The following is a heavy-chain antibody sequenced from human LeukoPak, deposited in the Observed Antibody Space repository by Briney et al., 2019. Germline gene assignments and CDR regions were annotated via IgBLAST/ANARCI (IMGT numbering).Heavy chain of an antibody. CDR2: ISSSSYI. V-gene: IGHV3-21*01. Sequence: GGSLRLSCAASGFTFSSYSMNWVRQAPGKGLEWVSSISSSSYIYYADSVKGRFTISRDNAKNSLYLQMNSLRAEDTAVYYYARDLATVMDYWGQGTLVTVSS. J-gene: IGHJ4*02. D-gene: IGHD4-11*01. CDR1: GFTFSSYS. CDR3: ARDLATVMDY.